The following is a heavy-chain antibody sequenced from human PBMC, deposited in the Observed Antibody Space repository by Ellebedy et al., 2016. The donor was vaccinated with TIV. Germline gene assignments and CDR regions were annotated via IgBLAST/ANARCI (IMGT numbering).Heavy chain of an antibody. V-gene: IGHV4-4*07. CDR1: GGSFSGYY. D-gene: IGHD6-13*01. Sequence: SETLSLXCAVYGGSFSGYYWSWIRQPAGKGLEWIGRIYTSGSTDYNPSLKSRVTMSVDTSKNQFSLKLSSVTAADTAVYYCARDLGSSWYGYFDYWGQGTLVTVSS. CDR3: ARDLGSSWYGYFDY. CDR2: IYTSGST. J-gene: IGHJ4*02.